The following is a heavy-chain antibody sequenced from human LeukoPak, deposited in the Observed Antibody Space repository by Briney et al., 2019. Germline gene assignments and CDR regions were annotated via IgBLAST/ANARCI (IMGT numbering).Heavy chain of an antibody. J-gene: IGHJ6*03. V-gene: IGHV4-34*01. CDR3: ARDLLVGATRYYYMDV. D-gene: IGHD1-26*01. CDR1: GGSFSGYY. Sequence: SETLSLTCAVYGGSFSGYYWSWIRQPPGKGLEWIGEINHSGSTNYNPSLKSRVTISVDTSKNQFPLKLSSVTAADTAVYYCARDLLVGATRYYYMDVWGKGTTVTVSS. CDR2: INHSGST.